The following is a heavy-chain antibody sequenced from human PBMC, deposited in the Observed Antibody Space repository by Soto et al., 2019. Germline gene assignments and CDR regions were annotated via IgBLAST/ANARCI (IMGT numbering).Heavy chain of an antibody. V-gene: IGHV3-30*18. CDR1: GFSFSTYG. J-gene: IGHJ6*02. CDR2: VSYDGNDK. D-gene: IGHD5-18*01. CDR3: AKPQIGRYISCCMDV. Sequence: QVQLVESGGGVVQPERSLRLSCVASGFSFSTYGMYWVRQAPGKGLECVAVVSYDGNDKYYVDSVKGRFTISRDNSKNTLFLQMDGLKAEDTAVYYCAKPQIGRYISCCMDVWGQGTTVTVSS.